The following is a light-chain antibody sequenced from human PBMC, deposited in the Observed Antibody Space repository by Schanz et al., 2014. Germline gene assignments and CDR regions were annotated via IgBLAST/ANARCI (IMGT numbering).Light chain of an antibody. CDR3: LIWHSSAYV. CDR1: SGINVGTYR. J-gene: IGLJ1*01. CDR2: YKSDSDK. V-gene: IGLV5-45*02. Sequence: QSVLTQPSSLSASPGASASLTCTLNSGINVGTYRIYWYQQKPGSPPQYLLNYKSDSDKQQGSGVPSRFSGSKDASANAGILLISGLQSEDEADYYCLIWHSSAYVFGTGTKVTVL.